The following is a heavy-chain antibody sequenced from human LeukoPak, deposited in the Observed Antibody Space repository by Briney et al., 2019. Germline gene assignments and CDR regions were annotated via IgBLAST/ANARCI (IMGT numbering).Heavy chain of an antibody. CDR1: GGSISSGSYY. CDR2: IYTSGST. D-gene: IGHD6-13*01. Sequence: NSSETLSLTCTASGGSISSGSYYWSWIRQPAGKGLEWIGRIYTSGSTNYNPSLKSRVTISVDTSKNQFSLKLSSVTAADTAVYYCARIGIAAAGTISYYYYMDVWGKGTTVTVSS. CDR3: ARIGIAAAGTISYYYYMDV. J-gene: IGHJ6*03. V-gene: IGHV4-61*02.